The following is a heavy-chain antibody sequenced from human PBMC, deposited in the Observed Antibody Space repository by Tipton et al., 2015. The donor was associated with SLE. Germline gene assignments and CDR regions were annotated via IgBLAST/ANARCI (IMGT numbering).Heavy chain of an antibody. CDR2: IDPSGSPV. D-gene: IGHD6-19*01. J-gene: IGHJ4*02. V-gene: IGHV1-46*01. Sequence: QSGAEVKKPGSSVKVSCKASGGTFSSYAIIWVRQAPGQGLEWVGIIDPSGSPVDYAQTFQGRVTMTSDTSTNTVYMELSGLTPEDSALYYCARAMIGWLDFWGQGTLVTVSS. CDR3: ARAMIGWLDF. CDR1: GGTFSSYA.